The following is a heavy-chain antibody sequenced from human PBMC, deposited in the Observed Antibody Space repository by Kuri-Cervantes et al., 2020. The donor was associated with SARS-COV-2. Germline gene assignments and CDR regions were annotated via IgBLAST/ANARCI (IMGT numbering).Heavy chain of an antibody. CDR2: INHSGST. D-gene: IGHD6-19*01. CDR3: ARGVGAAVAGTLITIYYYYGMDV. CDR1: GGSFSGYY. J-gene: IGHJ6*02. V-gene: IGHV4-34*01. Sequence: GSLRLSCAVYGGSFSGYYWSWFRQPPGKGLEWIGEINHSGSTNYNPSLKSRVTISVDTSKNQFSLKLSSVTAADTAVYYCARGVGAAVAGTLITIYYYYGMDVWGQGTTVTVSS.